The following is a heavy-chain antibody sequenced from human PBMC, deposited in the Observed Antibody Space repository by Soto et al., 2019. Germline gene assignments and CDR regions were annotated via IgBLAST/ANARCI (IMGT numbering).Heavy chain of an antibody. CDR3: AKGGDVLRFLEWLFELDY. V-gene: IGHV3-23*01. Sequence: VGSLRLSCAASGFTFSSYAMSWVRQAPGKGLEWVSAISGSGGSTYYADSVKGRFTISRDNSKNTLYLQMNSLRAEDTAVYYCAKGGDVLRFLEWLFELDYWGQGTLVTVSS. CDR2: ISGSGGST. J-gene: IGHJ4*02. CDR1: GFTFSSYA. D-gene: IGHD3-3*01.